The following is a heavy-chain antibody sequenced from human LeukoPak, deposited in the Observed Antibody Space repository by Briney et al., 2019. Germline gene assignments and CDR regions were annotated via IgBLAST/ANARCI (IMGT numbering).Heavy chain of an antibody. D-gene: IGHD2-21*01. V-gene: IGHV1-18*01. J-gene: IGHJ5*02. CDR3: AREVKETYCGGDCYSTNWFDH. CDR1: GYTFASYG. CDR2: ISAYNCNT. Sequence: ASVKVSCKASGYTFASYGISWVRQAPGQGLEWMGWISAYNCNTNYAQKLQGRVTMTTDTSTSTAYMELRSLRSDDTAVYYCAREVKETYCGGDCYSTNWFDHWGQGTLVTVSS.